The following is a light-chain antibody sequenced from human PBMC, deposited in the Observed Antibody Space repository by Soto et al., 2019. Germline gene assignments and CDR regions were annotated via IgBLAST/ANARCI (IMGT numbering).Light chain of an antibody. CDR2: GAS. CDR1: QSVSSN. J-gene: IGKJ4*01. Sequence: EIVMTQSPVTLSVSPGGRAILSCRASQSVSSNLAWYRQKPGQAPRLLIYGASTRATGIPARFSGSGSGTEFTLTISSLQSEDSVVYYCQQYNSWPPLTFGGGTKVEIK. CDR3: QQYNSWPPLT. V-gene: IGKV3D-15*01.